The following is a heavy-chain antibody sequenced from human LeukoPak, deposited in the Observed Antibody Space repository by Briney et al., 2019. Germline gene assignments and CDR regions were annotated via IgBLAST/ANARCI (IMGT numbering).Heavy chain of an antibody. CDR3: AKYGAQLLWFGEFQYYFDY. CDR1: GYTFTGYY. V-gene: IGHV1-2*02. Sequence: ASVKVSCKASGYTFTGYYMHWVRQATGQGLEWMGWINPNSGGTNYAQKFQGRVTMTRDTSISTAYMELSRLRSDDTAVYYCAKYGAQLLWFGEFQYYFDYWGQGTLVTVPS. D-gene: IGHD3-10*01. J-gene: IGHJ4*02. CDR2: INPNSGGT.